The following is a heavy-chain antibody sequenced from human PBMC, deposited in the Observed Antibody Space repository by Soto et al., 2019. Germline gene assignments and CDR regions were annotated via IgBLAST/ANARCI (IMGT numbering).Heavy chain of an antibody. CDR1: GFTFGNYW. Sequence: PGGSLRLSCAVSGFTFGNYWMAWVRQAPGKGLEWVSGFSGSSGNTYYADSVKGRFTISRDNSKNTVYLQMNSLRAEDTAVYYCARWNGYGDSWGQGTLVTVSS. D-gene: IGHD1-1*01. V-gene: IGHV3-23*01. CDR2: FSGSSGNT. CDR3: ARWNGYGDS. J-gene: IGHJ4*02.